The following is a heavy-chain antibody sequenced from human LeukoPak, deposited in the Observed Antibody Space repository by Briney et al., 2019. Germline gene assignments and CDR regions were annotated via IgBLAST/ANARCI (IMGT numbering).Heavy chain of an antibody. J-gene: IGHJ4*02. CDR1: GGTFSSSA. D-gene: IGHD4-17*01. CDR3: ARVLPSDVTVTTH. CDR2: IIPIFGTA. Sequence: SVKVSCKASGGTFSSSAISWVRQAPGQGLEWMGGIIPIFGTANYAQKFQGRVTITADESTSTAYMELSSLRSEDTAVYYCARVLPSDVTVTTHWGQGTLVTVSS. V-gene: IGHV1-69*01.